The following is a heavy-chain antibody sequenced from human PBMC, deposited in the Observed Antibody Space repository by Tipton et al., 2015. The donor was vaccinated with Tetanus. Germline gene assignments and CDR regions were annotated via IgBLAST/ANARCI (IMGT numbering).Heavy chain of an antibody. D-gene: IGHD6-25*01. J-gene: IGHJ4*02. CDR2: ISSTSRYI. CDR3: VSGSALDY. V-gene: IGHV3-21*01. CDR1: GFTFSNYR. Sequence: SLRLSCVASGFTFSNYRMNWVRQAPGRGLEWVSSISSTSRYIYYADSVKGRFTISRDNAKNSLFLQMNSLRADDTAVYYCVSGSALDYWGQGTLITVSS.